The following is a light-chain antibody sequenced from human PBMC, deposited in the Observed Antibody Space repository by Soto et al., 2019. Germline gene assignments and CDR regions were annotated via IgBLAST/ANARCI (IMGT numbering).Light chain of an antibody. Sequence: DIQMTQSPSTLSAYVGERVTITCRASQSISSWLAWYQQKPGKAPNLLIYDAASLEAGVPSRFSGSGTGTEFTLTINSLQPTDFATYYCQQYNSYPWTFGQGTKVDI. CDR3: QQYNSYPWT. V-gene: IGKV1-5*01. CDR1: QSISSW. CDR2: DAA. J-gene: IGKJ1*01.